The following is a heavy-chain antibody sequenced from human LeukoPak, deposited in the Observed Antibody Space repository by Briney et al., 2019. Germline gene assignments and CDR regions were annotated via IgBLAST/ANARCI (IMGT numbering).Heavy chain of an antibody. J-gene: IGHJ6*03. D-gene: IGHD2-21*02. CDR3: ASCGGDCSTNHYYYYYYMDV. V-gene: IGHV1-46*01. CDR2: INPSAGST. Sequence: ASVKVSCKASGYTFTSYYMHWVRQAPGQGLEWMGIINPSAGSTSCAQKFQGRVTMTRDMSTSTVYMELSSLRSEDTAVYYCASCGGDCSTNHYYYYYYMDVWGKGTTVTVSS. CDR1: GYTFTSYY.